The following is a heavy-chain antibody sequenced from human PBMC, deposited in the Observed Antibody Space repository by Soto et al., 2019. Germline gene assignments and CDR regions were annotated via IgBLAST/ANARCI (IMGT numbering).Heavy chain of an antibody. Sequence: SETLSLTCAVYGGSFRGYWWSWIRQSPGKGLEWIGEINQSGDTNYNPSLKSRIIISVDTSKKQFSLNLRSVTAADTAVYYCARVRRGIITARNYYKGMDVWGQGTTVTVYS. CDR1: GGSFRGYW. V-gene: IGHV4-34*01. J-gene: IGHJ6*02. D-gene: IGHD3-10*01. CDR2: INQSGDT. CDR3: ARVRRGIITARNYYKGMDV.